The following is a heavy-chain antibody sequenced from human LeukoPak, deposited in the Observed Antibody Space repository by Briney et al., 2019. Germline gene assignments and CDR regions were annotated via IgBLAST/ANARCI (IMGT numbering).Heavy chain of an antibody. J-gene: IGHJ4*02. Sequence: GGSLRLSCAASGFTFSSYAMSWVRQAPGKGLEWVSAISGSGGSTYYADSVKGRFTISRDNSKNTLYLQMNSLRAEDTAVYYCAKLVTLGYCSGGSCSDDYWGQGTLVTVSS. CDR2: ISGSGGST. CDR1: GFTFSSYA. CDR3: AKLVTLGYCSGGSCSDDY. V-gene: IGHV3-23*01. D-gene: IGHD2-15*01.